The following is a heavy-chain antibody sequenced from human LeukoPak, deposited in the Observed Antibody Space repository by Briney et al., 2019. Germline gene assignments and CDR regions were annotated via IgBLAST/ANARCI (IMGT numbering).Heavy chain of an antibody. Sequence: GGNLRLYCAASGFTRSSYEMNWLRQAPGKGLEWVSYLSSSGSTIYYADSVKGRLTISRDNAKNSLYLQMNSLRAEDTAVYYCAREWSWGQGTLVTVCS. CDR3: AREWS. CDR1: GFTRSSYE. D-gene: IGHD2-15*01. CDR2: LSSSGSTI. V-gene: IGHV3-48*03. J-gene: IGHJ5*02.